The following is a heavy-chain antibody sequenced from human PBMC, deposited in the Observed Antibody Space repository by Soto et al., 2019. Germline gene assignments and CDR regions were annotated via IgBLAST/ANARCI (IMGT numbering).Heavy chain of an antibody. V-gene: IGHV1-3*01. D-gene: IGHD3-10*01. CDR2: INAGNGNT. J-gene: IGHJ4*02. CDR1: GYTFTSYA. Sequence: ASVKVSCKASGYTFTSYAMHWVRQAPGQRLEWMGWINAGNGNTKYSQKFQGRVTITRDTSASTAYMELSSPRSEDTAVYYCARSMGFGELFPFDYWGQGTLVTVSS. CDR3: ARSMGFGELFPFDY.